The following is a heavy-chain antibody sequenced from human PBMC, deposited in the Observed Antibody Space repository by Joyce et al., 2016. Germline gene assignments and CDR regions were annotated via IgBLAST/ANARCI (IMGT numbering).Heavy chain of an antibody. CDR3: SFTLDY. V-gene: IGHV3-7*03. Sequence: QLVASGGGLVQPGESLRLSCAASGFSFGSSWMDWVRQVPGKVLEWVTNISPDGSQKYSVDSVKGRFAISRDNAKNSLFLQMNNLRVEDSAIYFCSFTLDYWGQGVPVTVSS. CDR2: ISPDGSQK. CDR1: GFSFGSSW. J-gene: IGHJ4*02.